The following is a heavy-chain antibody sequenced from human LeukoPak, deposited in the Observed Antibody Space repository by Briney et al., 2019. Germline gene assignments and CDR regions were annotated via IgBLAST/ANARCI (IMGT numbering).Heavy chain of an antibody. J-gene: IGHJ6*03. CDR1: GGSISSGGYY. D-gene: IGHD2-15*01. V-gene: IGHV4-31*03. CDR3: GRDALVGYFSYYYMDV. CDR2: IYYSGST. Sequence: SQTLSLTCTVSGGSISSGGYYWSWIRQHPGKGLEWIGYIYYSGSTYYNPSLKSRVTISIDTSKNQFSLKLSSVTAADTAVYYCGRDALVGYFSYYYMDVWGKGTTVTVSS.